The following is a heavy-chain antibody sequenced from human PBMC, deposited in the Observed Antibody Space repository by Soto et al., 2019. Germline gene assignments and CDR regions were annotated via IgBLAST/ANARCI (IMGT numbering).Heavy chain of an antibody. Sequence: GGSLRLSCAASGFTFSDYYMSWIRQAPGKGLEWVSYISSSSSYIYYADSVKGRFTISRDNAKNSLYLQMNSLRAEDTAVYYCARVGIAASYNWFDPWGQGTLVTVSS. CDR3: ARVGIAASYNWFDP. V-gene: IGHV3-11*06. CDR2: ISSSSSYI. J-gene: IGHJ5*02. D-gene: IGHD6-13*01. CDR1: GFTFSDYY.